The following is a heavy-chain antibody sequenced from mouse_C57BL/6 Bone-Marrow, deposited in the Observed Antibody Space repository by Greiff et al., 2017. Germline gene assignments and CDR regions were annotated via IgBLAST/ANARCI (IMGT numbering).Heavy chain of an antibody. CDR3: ARLYYGSSRAWFAY. V-gene: IGHV5-6*01. J-gene: IGHJ3*01. Sequence: EVKLVESGGDLVKPGGSLKLSCAASGFTFSSYGMSWVRQTPDKRLEWVATISSGGSYTYYPDSVKGRFTISRDNAKNTLYLQMSSLKSEDTAMYYCARLYYGSSRAWFAYWGQGTLVTVSA. CDR1: GFTFSSYG. D-gene: IGHD1-1*01. CDR2: ISSGGSYT.